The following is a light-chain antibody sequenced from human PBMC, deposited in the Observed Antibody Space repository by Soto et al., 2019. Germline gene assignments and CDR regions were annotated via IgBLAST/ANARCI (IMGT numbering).Light chain of an antibody. CDR3: QQYNDWPQT. V-gene: IGKV3-15*01. J-gene: IGKJ1*01. CDR1: QSVSSD. Sequence: EIVMTQSPATLSVSPGERATLSCRASQSVSSDLAWYHQKPGQAPRLLIYGASTRATGIPARFSGSGSGTEFTLTINSLQSEDFAVYYCQQYNDWPQTFGQGTKVEI. CDR2: GAS.